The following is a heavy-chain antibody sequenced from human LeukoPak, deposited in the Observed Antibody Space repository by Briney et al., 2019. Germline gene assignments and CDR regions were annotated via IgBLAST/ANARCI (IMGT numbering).Heavy chain of an antibody. CDR1: GFTFSSYW. D-gene: IGHD3-16*01. CDR3: ARELITFTS. J-gene: IGHJ4*02. V-gene: IGHV3-7*01. Sequence: GGSPRLSCAASGFTFSSYWMTWVRQAPGKGLEWVANIKHNGDELNYVDSVEDRFTISRDNAKNSLYLHMTSLRAEDTAVYYCARELITFTSWGKGTRVTVSS. CDR2: IKHNGDEL.